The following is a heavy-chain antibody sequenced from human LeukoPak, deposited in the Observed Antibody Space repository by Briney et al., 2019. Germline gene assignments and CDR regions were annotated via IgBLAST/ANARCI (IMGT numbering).Heavy chain of an antibody. V-gene: IGHV3-74*01. CDR3: AREYYDFLSGYSPNIQKSYYFDY. CDR1: GFTFSSYW. D-gene: IGHD3-3*01. J-gene: IGHJ4*02. CDR2: INSDGSST. Sequence: GGSLRLSCAASGFTFSSYWMHWVRQAPGKGLVWVSRINSDGSSTSYADSVKGRFTISRDNAKNTLYLQMNSLRAEDTAVYYCAREYYDFLSGYSPNIQKSYYFDYWGQGTLVTVSS.